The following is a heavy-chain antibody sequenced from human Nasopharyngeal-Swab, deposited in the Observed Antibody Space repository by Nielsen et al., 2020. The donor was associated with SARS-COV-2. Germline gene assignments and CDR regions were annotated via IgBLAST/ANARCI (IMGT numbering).Heavy chain of an antibody. Sequence: GESLKISCAASGFTFSSYAMSWVRQAPGKGLEWVSAISGSGGSTYYADSVKGRFTISRDNSKNTLYLQMNSLRAKDTAVYYCAKDPDDFWTGDAGDWGQGTLVTVSS. J-gene: IGHJ4*02. CDR2: ISGSGGST. D-gene: IGHD3/OR15-3a*01. CDR3: AKDPDDFWTGDAGD. CDR1: GFTFSSYA. V-gene: IGHV3-23*01.